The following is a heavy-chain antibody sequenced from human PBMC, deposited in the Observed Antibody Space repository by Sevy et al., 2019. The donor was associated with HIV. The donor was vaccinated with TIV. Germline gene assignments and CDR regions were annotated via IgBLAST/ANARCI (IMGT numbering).Heavy chain of an antibody. V-gene: IGHV3-30*02. Sequence: GGSLRLSCAASGFTFSSYGMHWVRQAPGKGLEWVAFIRYDGSNKYYADSVKGRLTISRDNSKNTLYLQMNSLRAEETAVYYCAKDNYDILTGINGFDYWGQGTLVTVSS. J-gene: IGHJ4*02. CDR3: AKDNYDILTGINGFDY. CDR2: IRYDGSNK. D-gene: IGHD3-9*01. CDR1: GFTFSSYG.